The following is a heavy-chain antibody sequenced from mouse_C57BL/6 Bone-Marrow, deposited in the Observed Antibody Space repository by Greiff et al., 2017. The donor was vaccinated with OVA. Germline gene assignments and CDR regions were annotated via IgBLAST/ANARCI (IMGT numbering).Heavy chain of an antibody. V-gene: IGHV3-8*01. CDR1: GYSITSYY. J-gene: IGHJ2*01. CDR3: ARLGTSPYYFDY. Sequence: VQLKESGPGLAKPSQTLSLTCSVTGYSITSYYWNWIRKFPGNKLEYIGYISDGGSTYYNPSPKNSISITQDTSKNQYYLQLNSVTTEDTATYYSARLGTSPYYFDYWGQGTTLTVSS. CDR2: ISDGGST. D-gene: IGHD3-3*01.